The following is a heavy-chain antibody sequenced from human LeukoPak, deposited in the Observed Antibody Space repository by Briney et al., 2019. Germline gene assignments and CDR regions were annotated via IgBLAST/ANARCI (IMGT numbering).Heavy chain of an antibody. D-gene: IGHD3-16*02. CDR1: GFTFSSYW. V-gene: IGHV3-74*01. J-gene: IGHJ4*02. CDR3: AREGSIVARTDY. Sequence: PGGSLRLSCAASGFTFSSYWMHWVRQAPGKGLVWVSRINSDGSSTSYADSVKGRFTISRDNSKNTLYLQMNGLKTEDTAVYYCAREGSIVARTDYWGQGALVIVSS. CDR2: INSDGSST.